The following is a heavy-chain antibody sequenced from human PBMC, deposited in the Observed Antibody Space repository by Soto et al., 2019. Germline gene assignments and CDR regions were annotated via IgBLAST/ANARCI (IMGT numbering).Heavy chain of an antibody. CDR3: AKATPVFYYYYGMDV. V-gene: IGHV3-23*01. Sequence: GGSLRLSXAASGFTFSSYAMSWVRQAPGKGLEWVSAISGSGGSTYYADSVKGRFTISRDNSKNTLYLQMNSLRAEDTAVYYCAKATPVFYYYYGMDVWGQGTTVTVSS. J-gene: IGHJ6*02. CDR1: GFTFSSYA. CDR2: ISGSGGST. D-gene: IGHD5-12*01.